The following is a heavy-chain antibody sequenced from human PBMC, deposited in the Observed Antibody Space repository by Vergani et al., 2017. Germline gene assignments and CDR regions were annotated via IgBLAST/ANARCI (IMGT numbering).Heavy chain of an antibody. CDR3: ARERSEVVGATVYYYYYGMDV. D-gene: IGHD1-26*01. CDR2: ISSICSTI. CDR1: GFTFSSYE. V-gene: IGHV3-48*03. J-gene: IGHJ6*02. Sequence: EVQLVESGGGLVQPGGSLRLSCAASGFTFSSYEMNWVRQAPGKGLAWVSYISSICSTIYYADSVKGRFTISRDNAKNSLYLQMNSLRAEDTAVYYCARERSEVVGATVYYYYYGMDVWGQGTTVTVSS.